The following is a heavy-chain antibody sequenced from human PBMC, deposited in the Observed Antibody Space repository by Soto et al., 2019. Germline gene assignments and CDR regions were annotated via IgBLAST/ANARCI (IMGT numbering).Heavy chain of an antibody. CDR3: ARVKDTDSNLEFDY. CDR1: GFTFSDYY. Sequence: PGGSLRLSCAASGFTFSDYYMSWIRQAPGKGLEWVSYISSSSSYTNYADSVKGRFTISRDNAKNSLYLQMNSLRAEDTAVYYCARVKDTDSNLEFDYWGQGTLVTVSS. CDR2: ISSSSSYT. D-gene: IGHD3-22*01. J-gene: IGHJ4*02. V-gene: IGHV3-11*05.